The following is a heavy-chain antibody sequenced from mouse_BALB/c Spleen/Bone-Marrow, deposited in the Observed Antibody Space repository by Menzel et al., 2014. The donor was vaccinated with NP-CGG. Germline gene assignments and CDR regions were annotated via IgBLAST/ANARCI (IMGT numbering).Heavy chain of an antibody. CDR3: AREFGNYFDY. CDR2: INPYTGYT. J-gene: IGHJ2*01. CDR1: GYTLTSYT. D-gene: IGHD1-1*02. V-gene: IGHV1-4*02. Sequence: VQLVESTAELARPGASVKMSCKASGYTLTSYTMHWVKQRPGQGLEWIGFINPYTGYTDYNQKFKDKTALTADKSSSTAYMQLNSLAAEDSAVYHCAREFGNYFDYWGQGTTLTVSS.